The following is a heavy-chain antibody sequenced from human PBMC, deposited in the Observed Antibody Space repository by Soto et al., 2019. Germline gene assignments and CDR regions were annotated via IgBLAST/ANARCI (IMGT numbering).Heavy chain of an antibody. J-gene: IGHJ4*02. Sequence: HEHLVQSGAEVKRPGASLKVSCKASGYSFTGYYIHWVRQAPGQGLEWMGWINPDSGATNYAQNFQVRVTLTSDTAISTASMDLTSLTSDDTAVYYCARGDYGTGGYPFPDVDYWGQGTLVIVSS. CDR2: INPDSGAT. CDR1: GYSFTGYY. D-gene: IGHD2-8*02. CDR3: ARGDYGTGGYPFPDVDY. V-gene: IGHV1-2*02.